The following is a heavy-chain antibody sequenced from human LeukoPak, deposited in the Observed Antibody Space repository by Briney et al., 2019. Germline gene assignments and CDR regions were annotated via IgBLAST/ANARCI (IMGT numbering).Heavy chain of an antibody. J-gene: IGHJ4*02. Sequence: GGSLRLSCAASRFTFSSYWMSWVRQAPGKGLEWVANRKQDGSEKYYVDSVKGRFTISRDNSKNTLYLQMNSLRAEGTAVYYCAKEGLMVGYCSAGSCYASYWGQGTLVTVSS. CDR2: RKQDGSEK. CDR1: RFTFSSYW. V-gene: IGHV3-7*03. CDR3: AKEGLMVGYCSAGSCYASY. D-gene: IGHD2-15*01.